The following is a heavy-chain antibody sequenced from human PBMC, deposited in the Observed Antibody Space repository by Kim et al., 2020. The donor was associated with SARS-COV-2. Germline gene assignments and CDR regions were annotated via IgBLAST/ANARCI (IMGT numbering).Heavy chain of an antibody. Sequence: GGSLRLSCSASGFTFGDYAMSWVRQAPGKGLEWVGFIRSKAYGGTTEYAATVKGRFTISRDDSKSIAYLQMNSLKTEDTAVYYCTSWYSSGWTVDYWGQGILVTVSS. V-gene: IGHV3-49*04. D-gene: IGHD6-19*01. J-gene: IGHJ4*02. CDR1: GFTFGDYA. CDR3: TSWYSSGWTVDY. CDR2: IRSKAYGGTT.